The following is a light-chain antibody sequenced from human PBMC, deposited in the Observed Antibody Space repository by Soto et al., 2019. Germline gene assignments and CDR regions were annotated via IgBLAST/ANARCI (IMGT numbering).Light chain of an antibody. J-gene: IGKJ4*01. CDR3: QQRSDWPLT. Sequence: EIVMTQSPATLSVSPGERATLSCRASQSVGSDLAWYQQKPGQAPRLVIYDIFTRATGIPARFSGRGSGTDFTLTISSLEPEDFAVYYCQQRSDWPLTFGGGTKVDIK. CDR2: DIF. V-gene: IGKV3-11*01. CDR1: QSVGSD.